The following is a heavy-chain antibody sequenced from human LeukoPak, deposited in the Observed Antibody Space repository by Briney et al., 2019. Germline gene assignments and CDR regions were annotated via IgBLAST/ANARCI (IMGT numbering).Heavy chain of an antibody. CDR3: ARVGLYSSGWYTDDY. Sequence: ASVTVSCKASGYTFTSYGISWVRQAPGQGLEWMGWISAYNGNTNYAQKLQGRVTMTTDTSTSTAYMELRSLRSDDTAVYYCARVGLYSSGWYTDDYWGQGTLVTVSS. D-gene: IGHD6-19*01. CDR1: GYTFTSYG. J-gene: IGHJ4*02. CDR2: ISAYNGNT. V-gene: IGHV1-18*01.